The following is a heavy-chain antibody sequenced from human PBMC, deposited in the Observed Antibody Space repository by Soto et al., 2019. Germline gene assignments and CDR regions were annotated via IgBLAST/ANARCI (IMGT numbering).Heavy chain of an antibody. Sequence: QVQLVQSGAEVKKPGSSVKVSCKASGGTFSNYAINWVRQAPGQGLEWMGGIIPIFGTANYAQKFQGRVTITADESTSTAYLHLSSLRSEDTAVYYCARPVEMATISRSYLFYWGQGTLVTVSS. D-gene: IGHD5-12*01. V-gene: IGHV1-69*01. CDR3: ARPVEMATISRSYLFY. J-gene: IGHJ4*02. CDR2: IIPIFGTA. CDR1: GGTFSNYA.